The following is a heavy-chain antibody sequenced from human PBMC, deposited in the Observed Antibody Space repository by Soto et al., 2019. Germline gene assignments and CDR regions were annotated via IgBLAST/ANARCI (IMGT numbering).Heavy chain of an antibody. D-gene: IGHD6-13*01. CDR2: ISSSSSYI. CDR3: ARNQGTADGNYGMDA. J-gene: IGHJ6*02. V-gene: IGHV3-21*01. CDR1: GFTFSSYS. Sequence: GGSLRLSCAASGFTFSSYSMNWVRQAPGKGLEWVASISSSSSYIYYADSVKGRFTISRDKAKNSLFLQMSSLRAEDSALYYCARNQGTADGNYGMDAWGQGTTVTVSS.